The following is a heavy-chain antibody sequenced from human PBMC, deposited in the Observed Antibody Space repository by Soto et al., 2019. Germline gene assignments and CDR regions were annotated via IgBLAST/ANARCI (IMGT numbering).Heavy chain of an antibody. V-gene: IGHV4-59*01. Sequence: SETLSLTCTVSGGSISGYYWSWIRQPPGKGLEWIGYIYYSGSTTYNPSLKSPVTISVDTSRNQFSLKLSSVTAADMAVYYCAKVRDDHSYFFDYWGQGTLVTVSS. J-gene: IGHJ4*02. D-gene: IGHD6-6*01. CDR3: AKVRDDHSYFFDY. CDR1: GGSISGYY. CDR2: IYYSGST.